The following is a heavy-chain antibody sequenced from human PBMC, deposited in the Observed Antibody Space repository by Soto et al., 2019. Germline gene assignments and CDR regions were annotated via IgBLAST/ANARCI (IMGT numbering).Heavy chain of an antibody. Sequence: GGSLRLSCTASGFTFGDYAMSWFRQAPGKGLEWVGFIRSKAYGGTTEYAASVKGRFTISRDDSKSIAYLQMNSLKTEDTAVYYCTRDRSPGTGSCFGYWGQGTLVTVSS. D-gene: IGHD2-15*01. V-gene: IGHV3-49*03. CDR2: IRSKAYGGTT. CDR1: GFTFGDYA. J-gene: IGHJ4*02. CDR3: TRDRSPGTGSCFGY.